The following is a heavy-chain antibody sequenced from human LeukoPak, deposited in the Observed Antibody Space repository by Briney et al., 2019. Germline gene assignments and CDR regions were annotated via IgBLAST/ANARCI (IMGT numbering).Heavy chain of an antibody. CDR2: ITSSSTYI. Sequence: GGSLRLSCAASGFTFSTYNMNWVRQAPGKGLEWVSSITSSSTYIYYADSVKGRFTISRDNAKNSLYLQMNSLKASDTAMYYCARLTDMDYGDWGIDYWGQGTLVTVSS. CDR1: GFTFSTYN. D-gene: IGHD4-17*01. J-gene: IGHJ4*02. CDR3: ARLTDMDYGDWGIDY. V-gene: IGHV3-21*04.